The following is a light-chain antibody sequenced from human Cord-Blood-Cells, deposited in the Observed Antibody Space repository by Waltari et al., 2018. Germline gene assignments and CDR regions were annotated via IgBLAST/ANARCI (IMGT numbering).Light chain of an antibody. CDR3: QQYNSYST. Sequence: DIQMTQSPSTLSASVGDRVTITCRASQSISSWLAWYQQKPGKAPNLLIYKASSLESGVPSRFNGSGSGTEFTLTISSLQPDDFATYYCQQYNSYSTFGQGTKVEIK. J-gene: IGKJ1*01. CDR2: KAS. CDR1: QSISSW. V-gene: IGKV1-5*03.